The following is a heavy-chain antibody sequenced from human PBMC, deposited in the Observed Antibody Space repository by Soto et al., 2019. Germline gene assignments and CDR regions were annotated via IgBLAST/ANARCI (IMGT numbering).Heavy chain of an antibody. CDR3: AKVSSGIAAAGTYYYGMDV. CDR1: GFTFSSYG. V-gene: IGHV3-30*18. CDR2: ISYDGSNK. D-gene: IGHD6-13*01. J-gene: IGHJ6*02. Sequence: GGSLRLSCAASGFTFSSYGVHWVRQAPGKGLEWVAVISYDGSNKYYADSVKGRFTISRDNSKNTLYLQMNSLRAEDTAVYYCAKVSSGIAAAGTYYYGMDVWGQGTTVTVSS.